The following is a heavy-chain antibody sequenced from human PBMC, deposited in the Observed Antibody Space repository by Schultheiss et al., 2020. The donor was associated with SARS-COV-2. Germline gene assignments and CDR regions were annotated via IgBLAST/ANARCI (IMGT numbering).Heavy chain of an antibody. Sequence: ASVKVSCKASGYTFTGYYMHWVRQAPGQGLEWMGWINPNSGGTNYAQKFQGWVTMTRDTSISTAYMELSRLRSDDTAVYYCAREGYYDSRGYFDFWGQGTLVTVSS. CDR2: INPNSGGT. CDR3: AREGYYDSRGYFDF. D-gene: IGHD3-22*01. J-gene: IGHJ4*02. CDR1: GYTFTGYY. V-gene: IGHV1-2*04.